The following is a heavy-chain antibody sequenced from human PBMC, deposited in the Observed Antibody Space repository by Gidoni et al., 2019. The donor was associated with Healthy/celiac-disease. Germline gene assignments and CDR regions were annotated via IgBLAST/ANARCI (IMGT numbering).Heavy chain of an antibody. CDR3: ARGGSGSYDYWFDL. V-gene: IGHV3-11*06. CDR2: VSSSSSYT. CDR1: GFTFSDYY. J-gene: IGHJ5*02. Sequence: QVQLVESGGGWVTPGGSLRLSCGASGFTFSDYYMSWLRQAPGKGVGWVSYVSSSSSYTTYADSVKGRFTISRDNAKNSLYLQMNSLRAEDTAVYYCARGGSGSYDYWFDLWGQGTLVTVSS. D-gene: IGHD1-26*01.